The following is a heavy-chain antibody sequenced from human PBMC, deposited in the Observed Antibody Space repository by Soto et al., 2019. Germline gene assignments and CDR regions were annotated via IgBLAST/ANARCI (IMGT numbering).Heavy chain of an antibody. J-gene: IGHJ3*02. D-gene: IGHD6-19*01. V-gene: IGHV1-18*01. CDR1: GYTFTSYG. Sequence: QVQLVQSGAEVKKPGASVKVSCKASGYTFTSYGISWVRQAPGQGLEWMGWISAYNGNTNYAQKLQGRVTMTTDTSTSKDNMEGRGLRADDTAVYYCARASSGYDAFGIWGQGKMVTVSS. CDR2: ISAYNGNT. CDR3: ARASSGYDAFGI.